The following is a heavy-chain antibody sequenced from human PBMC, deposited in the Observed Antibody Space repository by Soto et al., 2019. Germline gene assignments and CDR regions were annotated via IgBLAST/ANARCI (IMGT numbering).Heavy chain of an antibody. V-gene: IGHV3-74*01. D-gene: IGHD1-1*01. Sequence: EVQLVESGGALVQRGGSLRLPFPASGFNFGGYGMHWVRQAPGKGLVWVSRINDFGTTINSAESVEGRFTISRDDAKSEVYLQMNNLRAEDTAVYYCARGGLEPFDYWGQGALVTVSS. CDR1: GFNFGGYG. CDR3: ARGGLEPFDY. CDR2: INDFGTTI. J-gene: IGHJ4*02.